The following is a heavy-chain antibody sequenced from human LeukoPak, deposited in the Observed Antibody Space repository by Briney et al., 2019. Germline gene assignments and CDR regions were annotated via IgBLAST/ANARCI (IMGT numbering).Heavy chain of an antibody. CDR2: FDPEDGGT. J-gene: IGHJ6*02. CDR1: GYTLTELS. V-gene: IGHV1-24*01. Sequence: ASVKVSCKVSGYTLTELSMHWVRQAPGKGLEWMGGFDPEDGGTIYAQKFQGRVTMTEDTSTDTAYMELSSLRSEDTAVYYCATDYYDSRAPPYYYYGMDVWGQGTTVTVSS. CDR3: ATDYYDSRAPPYYYYGMDV. D-gene: IGHD3-22*01.